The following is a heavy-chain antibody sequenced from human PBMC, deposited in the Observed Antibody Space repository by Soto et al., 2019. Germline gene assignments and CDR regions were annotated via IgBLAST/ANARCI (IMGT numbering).Heavy chain of an antibody. J-gene: IGHJ6*04. CDR3: ARDDVLFDGGRCHRVPSDV. V-gene: IGHV3-66*01. Sequence: PGGSLRLSCAASGFTVSSKYMSWVRQAPGKGLEWVSLIQSGGPTYYADSVKGRFTISRDTSENTLHLQMDSLRAEDTAVYYCARDDVLFDGGRCHRVPSDVRCTGTTVTLSS. CDR2: IQSGGPT. D-gene: IGHD2-15*01. CDR1: GFTVSSKY.